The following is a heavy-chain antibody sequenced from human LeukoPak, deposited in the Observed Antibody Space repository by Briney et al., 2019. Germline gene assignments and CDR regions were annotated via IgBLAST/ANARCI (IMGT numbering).Heavy chain of an antibody. CDR2: IIPIFGTA. CDR1: GGTFTNSA. Sequence: ASVKVSCKASGGTFTNSAISWVRQAPGQGLEWMGGIIPIFGTANYAQKFQGRVTITADESTSTAYMELSSLRSEDTAVYYCGSLSGSPDYWGQGTLVTVSS. CDR3: GSLSGSPDY. D-gene: IGHD1-26*01. J-gene: IGHJ4*02. V-gene: IGHV1-69*13.